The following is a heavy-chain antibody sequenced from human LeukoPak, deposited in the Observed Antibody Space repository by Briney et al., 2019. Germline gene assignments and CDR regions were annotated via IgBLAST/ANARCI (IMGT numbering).Heavy chain of an antibody. D-gene: IGHD2-2*01. J-gene: IGHJ4*02. V-gene: IGHV3-23*01. CDR3: AKARMLYCSSTRCSSDY. CDR1: GFTFSSYA. CDR2: ISGSGGST. Sequence: PGGSLRLSCAASGFTFSSYAMSWVRQAPGKGLEWVSAISGSGGSTYYADSVKGRFTISRDNSKNRLYLQMNSLRAEDPAVYYCAKARMLYCSSTRCSSDYWGQGTLVTVSS.